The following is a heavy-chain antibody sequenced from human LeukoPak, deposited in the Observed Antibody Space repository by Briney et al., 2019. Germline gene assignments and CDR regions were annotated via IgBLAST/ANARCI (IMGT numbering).Heavy chain of an antibody. CDR3: SSPYHAIPTVGSVY. CDR2: ISEDGSKT. V-gene: IGHV3-30*03. Sequence: GGSLRLSCAASGFAFSSCGMHWVRQAPGKGLEWVAAISEDGSKTWYVDSAMGRLTVSRDNSKNTLYLQMTTLRPEDTAVYYCSSPYHAIPTVGSVYWGRGTLVTVSS. CDR1: GFAFSSCG. D-gene: IGHD2-2*02. J-gene: IGHJ4*02.